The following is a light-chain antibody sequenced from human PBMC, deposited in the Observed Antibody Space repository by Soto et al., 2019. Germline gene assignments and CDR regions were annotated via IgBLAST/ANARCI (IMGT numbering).Light chain of an antibody. CDR2: GAS. CDR3: QQYGSSPKT. V-gene: IGKV3-20*01. Sequence: EIVLTQSPGTQSLSPGERATLSCRASQSVSSSYLAWYQQKPGQAPRLLIYGASTRATGIPDRFSGSGSGTDFILTISRLEPEDFAVYYCQQYGSSPKTFGQGTKVEIK. CDR1: QSVSSSY. J-gene: IGKJ1*01.